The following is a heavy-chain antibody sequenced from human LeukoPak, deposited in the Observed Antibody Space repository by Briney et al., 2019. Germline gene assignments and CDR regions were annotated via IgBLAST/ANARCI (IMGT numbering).Heavy chain of an antibody. CDR1: GGSFSGYY. D-gene: IGHD6-19*01. Sequence: SETLSLTCAVYGGSFSGYYWSWIRQPPGKGLEWIGEINHSGSTNYNPSLKSRVTISVDTSKNQFSLKLSSVTAADTAVYYCARVRTYSSGXXXFDYWGQGTLVTVSS. V-gene: IGHV4-34*01. CDR3: ARVRTYSSGXXXFDY. CDR2: INHSGST. J-gene: IGHJ4*02.